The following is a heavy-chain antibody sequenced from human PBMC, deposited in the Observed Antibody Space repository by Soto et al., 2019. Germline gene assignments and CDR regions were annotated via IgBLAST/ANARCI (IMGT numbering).Heavy chain of an antibody. D-gene: IGHD2-2*01. CDR2: TIPILGIA. V-gene: IGHV1-69*02. J-gene: IGHJ6*03. Sequence: GASVKVSCKASGGTFSSYTISWVRQAPGQGLEWMGRTIPILGIANYAQKFQGRVTITADKSTSTAYMELSSLRSEDTAVYYCAFTYCSSTSCSSHSYYYMDAWGKGTTVTVSS. CDR1: GGTFSSYT. CDR3: AFTYCSSTSCSSHSYYYMDA.